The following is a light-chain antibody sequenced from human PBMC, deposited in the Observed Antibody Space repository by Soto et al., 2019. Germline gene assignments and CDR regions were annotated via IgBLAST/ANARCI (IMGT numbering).Light chain of an antibody. J-gene: IGKJ3*01. CDR3: QQSSKWPLVP. Sequence: EIVLTQSPATLSLSPGERATLSCRASQSVSTYLAWYQQRPGQPPRLLIYDASSRATGIPARFSGSGSGTDFTITISSLETEDFAVCYCQQSSKWPLVPFVPGTRVD. CDR2: DAS. V-gene: IGKV3-11*01. CDR1: QSVSTY.